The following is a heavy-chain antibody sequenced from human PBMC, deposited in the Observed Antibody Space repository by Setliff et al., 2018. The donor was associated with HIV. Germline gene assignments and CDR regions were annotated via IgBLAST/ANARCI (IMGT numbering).Heavy chain of an antibody. Sequence: ASVKVSCKASGYTFTSYGISWVRQAPGQGLEWMGWISAYNGNTNYAQKLQGRVTMTTDTSTSTAYMDLRRLRSDDTAVYYCARDYGGYVFFDYWGQGTLVTVSS. D-gene: IGHD4-17*01. CDR1: GYTFTSYG. CDR3: ARDYGGYVFFDY. CDR2: ISAYNGNT. J-gene: IGHJ4*02. V-gene: IGHV1-18*01.